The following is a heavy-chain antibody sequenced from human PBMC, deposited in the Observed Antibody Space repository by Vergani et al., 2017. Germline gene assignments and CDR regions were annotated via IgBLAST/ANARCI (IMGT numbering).Heavy chain of an antibody. V-gene: IGHV3-33*03. CDR2: IWYDGSNK. CDR1: GFTFSSYG. D-gene: IGHD2-2*01. CDR3: ARSLYCSSTSCYGARYYYYMDV. Sequence: QVQLVESGGGVVQPGRSLRLSCAASGFTFSSYGMHWVRQAPGKGLEWVAVIWYDGSNKYYADSVKGRFTISRNNAKNSLYLQMNSLRAEDTAVYYCARSLYCSSTSCYGARYYYYMDVWGKGTTVTVSS. J-gene: IGHJ6*03.